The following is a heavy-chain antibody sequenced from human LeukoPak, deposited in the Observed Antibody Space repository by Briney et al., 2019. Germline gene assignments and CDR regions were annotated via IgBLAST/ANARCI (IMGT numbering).Heavy chain of an antibody. CDR3: ARDRDWFDP. Sequence: ASVKVSCKASGYTFINYVMHWVRQAPGQRLEWLGWINTANGYAKYSQKFQGRLSITRDTSATTVYMELSGLRSEDTAVCYCARDRDWFDPWGQGTLVTVSS. J-gene: IGHJ5*02. CDR1: GYTFINYV. CDR2: INTANGYA. V-gene: IGHV1-3*04.